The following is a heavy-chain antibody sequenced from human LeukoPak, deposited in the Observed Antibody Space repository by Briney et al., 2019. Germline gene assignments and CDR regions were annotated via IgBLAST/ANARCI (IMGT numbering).Heavy chain of an antibody. CDR1: GFTVSNNY. V-gene: IGHV3-53*01. Sequence: GGSLRLSCAASGFTVSNNYMNWFRQAPGKGLEWVSGIYSGATTYYADSVKGRFTISRDNSKNTLSLQMNSLRAEDTAVYYCARELRIVDTTMLNYYYYYYMDVWGKGTTVTVSS. D-gene: IGHD5-18*01. CDR2: IYSGATT. J-gene: IGHJ6*03. CDR3: ARELRIVDTTMLNYYYYYYMDV.